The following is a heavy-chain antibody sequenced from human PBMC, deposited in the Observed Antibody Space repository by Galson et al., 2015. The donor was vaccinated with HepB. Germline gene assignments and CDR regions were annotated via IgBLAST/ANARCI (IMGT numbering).Heavy chain of an antibody. V-gene: IGHV3-53*01. J-gene: IGHJ3*02. D-gene: IGHD3-22*01. Sequence: SLRLSCAASGFTVSSNYMSWVRQAPGKGLEWVSVIYSGGSTYYADSVKGRFTISRDNSKNTLYLQMNSLRAEDTAVYNCASPLKFYDSSGYYYGDDAFDIWDQGTMVTVSS. CDR2: IYSGGST. CDR3: ASPLKFYDSSGYYYGDDAFDI. CDR1: GFTVSSNY.